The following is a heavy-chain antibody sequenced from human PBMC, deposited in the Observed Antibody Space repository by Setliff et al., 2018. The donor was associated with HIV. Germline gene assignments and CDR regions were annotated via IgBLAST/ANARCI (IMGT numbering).Heavy chain of an antibody. CDR1: GFTFSNYG. CDR3: ASGYSSSSPRRDY. CDR2: ISSSSGTI. J-gene: IGHJ4*02. Sequence: PGGSLRLSCAATGFTFSNYGMHWVRQAPAKGLEWVSSISSSSGTIYYADSVKDRFTISRDNSKNTLNLQMNSLRAEDTAVYYCASGYSSSSPRRDYWGQGTLVTVSS. D-gene: IGHD6-6*01. V-gene: IGHV3-48*01.